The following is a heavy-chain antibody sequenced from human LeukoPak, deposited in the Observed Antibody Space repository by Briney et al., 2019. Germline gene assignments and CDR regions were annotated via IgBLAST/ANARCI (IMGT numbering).Heavy chain of an antibody. CDR1: GFIFSSYW. D-gene: IGHD3-3*01. V-gene: IGHV3-74*01. CDR2: INSDGSST. Sequence: PGGSLRLSCVASGFIFSSYWMHWVRQAPGKGLVWVSRINSDGSSTSYADSVKGRFTISRDNAKNTLYLQMNSLRAEDTAVYYCARAHSYYDFWSGYRGSTFDYWGQGTLVTVSS. J-gene: IGHJ4*02. CDR3: ARAHSYYDFWSGYRGSTFDY.